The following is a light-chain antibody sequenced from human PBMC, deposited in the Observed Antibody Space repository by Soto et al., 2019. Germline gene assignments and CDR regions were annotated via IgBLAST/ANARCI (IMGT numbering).Light chain of an antibody. CDR2: DAS. CDR3: QQRGNWPIT. CDR1: QSVSSN. J-gene: IGKJ5*01. Sequence: DIVLTQSPATLSVSPGERATLSCRASQSVSSNLAWYQQKPGQAPRLLIYDASVRATGIPPRFSGSGSGTDFTLTISSLEPEDFAVYYCQQRGNWPITFGQGTRLEI. V-gene: IGKV3-11*01.